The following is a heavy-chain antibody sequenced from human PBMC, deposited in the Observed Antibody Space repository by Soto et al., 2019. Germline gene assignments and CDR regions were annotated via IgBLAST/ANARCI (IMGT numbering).Heavy chain of an antibody. D-gene: IGHD3-3*01. CDR1: GFTFSSYW. Sequence: GGSLRLSCAASGFTFSSYWMHWVRQAPGKGLVWVSRINSDGSSTSYADSVKGRFTISRDNAKNTLYLQMNSLRAEDTAVYYCARAITIFGVVIPDPYGMDVWGQGTTVTVSS. J-gene: IGHJ6*02. V-gene: IGHV3-74*01. CDR2: INSDGSST. CDR3: ARAITIFGVVIPDPYGMDV.